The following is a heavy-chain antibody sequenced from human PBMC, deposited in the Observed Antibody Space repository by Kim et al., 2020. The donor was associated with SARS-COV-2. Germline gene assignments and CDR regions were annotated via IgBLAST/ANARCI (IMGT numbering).Heavy chain of an antibody. CDR1: GGSISSSSYY. V-gene: IGHV4-39*01. D-gene: IGHD6-13*01. Sequence: SETLSLTCTVSGGSISSSSYYWGWIRQPPGKGLEWIGSIYYSGSTYYNPSLKSRVTISVDTSKNQFSLKLSSVTAADTAVYYCARQYRGIAAAGGHNWFDPWGQGTLVTVSS. J-gene: IGHJ5*02. CDR2: IYYSGST. CDR3: ARQYRGIAAAGGHNWFDP.